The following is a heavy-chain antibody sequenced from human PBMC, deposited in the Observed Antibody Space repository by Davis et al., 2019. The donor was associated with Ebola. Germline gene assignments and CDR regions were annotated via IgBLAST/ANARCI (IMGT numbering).Heavy chain of an antibody. V-gene: IGHV3-30-3*01. CDR2: ISYDGSNK. CDR3: ASILIDY. CDR1: GFTFSSYA. J-gene: IGHJ4*02. Sequence: PGGSLRLSCAASGFTFSSYAMHWVRQAPGKGLEWVAVISYDGSNKYYADSVKGRFTISRDNSKNTLYLQMNSLRAEDTAVYYCASILIDYWGQGTLVTVSS.